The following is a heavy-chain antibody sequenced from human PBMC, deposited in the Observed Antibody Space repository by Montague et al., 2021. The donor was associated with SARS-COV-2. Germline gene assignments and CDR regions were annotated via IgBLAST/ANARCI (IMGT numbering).Heavy chain of an antibody. J-gene: IGHJ4*02. CDR1: GFTFSSYG. D-gene: IGHD6-19*01. V-gene: IGHV3-30*18. CDR3: AKEPLYSSGWTLDY. CDR2: IPYDGSNK. Sequence: SLRLSCAASGFTFSSYGMHWVRQAPGKGLEWVAVIPYDGSNKYYADSVKGRFTISRDNSKNTLYLQMNSLRAEDTAVYYCAKEPLYSSGWTLDYWGQGTLVTVSS.